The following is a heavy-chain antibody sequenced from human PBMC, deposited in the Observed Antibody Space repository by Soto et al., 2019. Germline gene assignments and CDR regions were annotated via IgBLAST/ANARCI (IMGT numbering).Heavy chain of an antibody. V-gene: IGHV3-30*03. D-gene: IGHD3-10*01. CDR3: ASTLGRRTALSFDY. J-gene: IGHJ4*02. Sequence: QVQLVESGGGVVQPGRSLRLSCAASGFTFSSYGMHWVRQAPGKGLEWVAVISYDGSNKYYADSVKSRFTISRDNSKNTLYLQMNSLRAEDTAVYYCASTLGRRTALSFDYWGQGTLVTVSS. CDR1: GFTFSSYG. CDR2: ISYDGSNK.